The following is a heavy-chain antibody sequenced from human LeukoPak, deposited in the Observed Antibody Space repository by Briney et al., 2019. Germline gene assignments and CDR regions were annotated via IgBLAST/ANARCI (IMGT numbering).Heavy chain of an antibody. CDR1: GGSFSGYY. D-gene: IGHD2-21*01. CDR3: ARDATQIQVWFDGYSDH. CDR2: INHSGST. Sequence: SETLSLTCAVYGGSFSGYYWSWIRQPPGKGLEWIGEINHSGSTNYNPSLKSRVTISVDTSKNQFSLKLSSVTAADTAVYYCARDATQIQVWFDGYSDHWGQGTLVTVSS. J-gene: IGHJ4*02. V-gene: IGHV4-34*01.